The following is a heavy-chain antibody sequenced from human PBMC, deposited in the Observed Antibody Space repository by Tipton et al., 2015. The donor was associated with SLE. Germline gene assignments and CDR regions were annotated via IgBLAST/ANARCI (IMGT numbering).Heavy chain of an antibody. J-gene: IGHJ4*02. D-gene: IGHD3-9*01. Sequence: TLSLTCAVYGGSFSGNYWSWIRQPPGEGLEWIGEVNHTGGANYNPSLKSRVTISVDTSKNQFSLKETSVTAADTAVYYCARGPVPSSYYDVLTGRAFGFAYWGQGALVTVSS. V-gene: IGHV4-34*01. CDR1: GGSFSGNY. CDR3: ARGPVPSSYYDVLTGRAFGFAY. CDR2: VNHTGGA.